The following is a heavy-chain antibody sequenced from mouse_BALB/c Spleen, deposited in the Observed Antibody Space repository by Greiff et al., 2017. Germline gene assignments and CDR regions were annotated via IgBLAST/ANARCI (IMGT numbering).Heavy chain of an antibody. V-gene: IGHV1-18*01. CDR1: GYSFTGYT. CDR2: INPYNGGT. D-gene: IGHD1-1*01. J-gene: IGHJ2*01. CDR3: ARWDYGSSYVFDY. Sequence: EVKLQESGPELVKPGASMKISCKASGYSFTGYTMNWVKQSHGKNLEWIGLINPYNGGTSYNQKFKGKATLTVDKSSSTAYMELLSLTSEDSAVYYCARWDYGSSYVFDYWGQGTTLTVSS.